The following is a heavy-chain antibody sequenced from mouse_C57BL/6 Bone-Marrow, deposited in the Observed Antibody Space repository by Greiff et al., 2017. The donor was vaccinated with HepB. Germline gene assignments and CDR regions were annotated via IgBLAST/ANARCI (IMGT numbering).Heavy chain of an antibody. CDR2: ISSGSSTI. Sequence: EVNVVESGGGLVKPGGSLKLSCAASGFTLSDYGMHWVRQAPEKGLEWVAYISSGSSTIYYADTVKGRFTISRDNAKNTLFLQMTSLRSEDTAMYYCARNYDYYGFDYWGQGTTLTVSS. D-gene: IGHD2-4*01. CDR1: GFTLSDYG. V-gene: IGHV5-17*01. J-gene: IGHJ2*01. CDR3: ARNYDYYGFDY.